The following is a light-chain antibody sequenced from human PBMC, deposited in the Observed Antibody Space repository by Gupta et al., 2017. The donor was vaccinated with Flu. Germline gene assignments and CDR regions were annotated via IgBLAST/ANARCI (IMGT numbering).Light chain of an antibody. J-gene: IGKJ1*01. CDR2: GAS. CDR3: HQYGGSPRA. CDR1: QSVSSTD. V-gene: IGKV3-20*01. Sequence: EILLTQSPGTLSLSPGERATLSCRARQSVSSTDLAWYQQKPGQAPRLLIHGASSRATGIPDRFSGSASGTEFTLTISRLEPEDFAVYYCHQYGGSPRAFGQGTXVEIK.